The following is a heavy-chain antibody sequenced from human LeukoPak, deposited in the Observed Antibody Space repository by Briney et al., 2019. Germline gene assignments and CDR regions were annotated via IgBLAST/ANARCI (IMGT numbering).Heavy chain of an antibody. CDR3: ARGQGYSSTTYFDY. V-gene: IGHV3-21*01. CDR2: ISSSSSYI. J-gene: IGHJ4*02. Sequence: SGGSLRLSCAASGFTFSSYGMHWVRQAPGKGLEWVSSISSSSSYIYYADSVKGRFTISRDNAKNTLYLQMNSLRAEDTAVYYCARGQGYSSTTYFDYWGQGTLVTVSS. CDR1: GFTFSSYG. D-gene: IGHD6-19*01.